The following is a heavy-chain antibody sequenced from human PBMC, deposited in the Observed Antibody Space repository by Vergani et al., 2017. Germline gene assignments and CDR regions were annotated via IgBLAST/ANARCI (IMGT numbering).Heavy chain of an antibody. D-gene: IGHD3-3*01. J-gene: IGHJ4*02. CDR1: GFTFSSYA. CDR2: ISGSGGST. CDR3: ARLQTDCWSGYNHYYFDY. Sequence: EVQLLESGGGLVQPGGSLRLSCAASGFTFSSYAMSWVRQAPGKGLEWVSAISGSGGSTYYADSVKGRFTISRDNSKNTLYLQMNSLRAEDTAVYYCARLQTDCWSGYNHYYFDYWGQGTLVTVSS. V-gene: IGHV3-23*01.